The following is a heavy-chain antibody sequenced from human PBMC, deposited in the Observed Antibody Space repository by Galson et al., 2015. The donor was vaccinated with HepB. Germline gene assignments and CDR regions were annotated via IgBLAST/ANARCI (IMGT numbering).Heavy chain of an antibody. Sequence: ALVKPTQTLTLACTVSGFSLSYARMGVSWIRQPPGKALEWLAHIFSNDEKSYSTSLKSRLTISKDTSKSQVVLTMTNMDPVDTATYYCARYQTSYAFDYWGQGALVTVSS. CDR3: ARYQTSYAFDY. CDR1: GFSLSYARMG. D-gene: IGHD2-2*01. V-gene: IGHV2-26*01. J-gene: IGHJ4*02. CDR2: IFSNDEK.